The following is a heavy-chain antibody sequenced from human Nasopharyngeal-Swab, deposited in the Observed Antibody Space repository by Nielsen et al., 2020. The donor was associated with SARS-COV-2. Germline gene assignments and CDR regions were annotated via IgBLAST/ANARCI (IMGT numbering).Heavy chain of an antibody. V-gene: IGHV3-23*01. J-gene: IGHJ4*02. CDR3: ARDGDYSGWELTDY. CDR2: ISDSGGST. CDR1: GFTFSNYA. D-gene: IGHD1-26*01. Sequence: GESLKISCAASGFTFSNYAMPWVRQAPGKGLEWVSSISDSGGSTSYSDSVRGRFTISRVNSKNSLYLQMNSLRAEDTAVYYCARDGDYSGWELTDYLGKGTLVTVSS.